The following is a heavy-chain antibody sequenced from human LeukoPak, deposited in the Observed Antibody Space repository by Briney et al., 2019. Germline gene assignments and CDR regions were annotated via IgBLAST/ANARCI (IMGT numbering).Heavy chain of an antibody. CDR1: GGSISSYS. D-gene: IGHD2-2*02. V-gene: IGHV4-4*07. J-gene: IGHJ6*03. Sequence: SETLSLTCSVSGGSISSYSWSWIRQPAGKGLEWIGRIYTSGSTNYNPSLKSRVTMSVDTSKNQFSLKLSSVTAADTAVYYCARESQYTLGYYMDVWGKGTTVTVCS. CDR3: ARESQYTLGYYMDV. CDR2: IYTSGST.